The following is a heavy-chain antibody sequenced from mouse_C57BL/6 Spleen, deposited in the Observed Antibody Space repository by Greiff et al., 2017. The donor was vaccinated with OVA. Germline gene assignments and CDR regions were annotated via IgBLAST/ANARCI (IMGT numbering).Heavy chain of an antibody. J-gene: IGHJ2*01. CDR2: INPYNGGT. D-gene: IGHD2-3*01. CDR3: ARADDYVDY. CDR1: GYTFTDYY. V-gene: IGHV1-19*01. Sequence: VQLQQSGPVLVKPGASVKMSCKASGYTFTDYYMNWVKQSHGKSLEWIGVINPYNGGTSYNQKFKGKATLTVDKSSSTAYMELNSLTSEDSAVYYCARADDYVDYWGQGTTLTVSS.